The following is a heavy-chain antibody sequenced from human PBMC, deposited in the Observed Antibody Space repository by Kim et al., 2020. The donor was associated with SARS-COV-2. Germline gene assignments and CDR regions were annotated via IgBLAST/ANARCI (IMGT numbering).Heavy chain of an antibody. CDR2: IIPIFGTA. CDR1: GGTFSSYA. V-gene: IGHV1-69*13. Sequence: SVKVSCKASGGTFSSYAISWVRQAPGQGLEWMGGIIPIFGTANYAQKFQGRVTITADESTSTAYMELSSLRSEDTAVYYCARDRDTAMAQGDYYYYYGMDVWGQGTTVTVSS. D-gene: IGHD5-18*01. CDR3: ARDRDTAMAQGDYYYYYGMDV. J-gene: IGHJ6*02.